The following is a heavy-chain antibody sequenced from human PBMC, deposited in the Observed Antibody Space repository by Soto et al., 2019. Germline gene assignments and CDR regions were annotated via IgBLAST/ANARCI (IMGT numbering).Heavy chain of an antibody. V-gene: IGHV3-30*03. CDR2: ISIRGGDE. Sequence: QVQLVESGGGVVQPGKSLRLSCAASGFTFSSYAMHWARQAPGKGLEWVTVISIRGGDEYYAESVRGRFTISRDDSKNTLYLQMDSLRVEDTAVLDCARGTIVARQHLDYWGQGTLVTVSS. CDR3: ARGTIVARQHLDY. CDR1: GFTFSSYA. D-gene: IGHD6-6*01. J-gene: IGHJ4*02.